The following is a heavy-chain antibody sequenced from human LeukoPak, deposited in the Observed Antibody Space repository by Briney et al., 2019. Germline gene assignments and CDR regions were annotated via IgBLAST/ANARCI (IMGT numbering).Heavy chain of an antibody. J-gene: IGHJ4*02. CDR3: VQGWRDN. CDR1: GFTFSSYW. CDR2: INQDSSEK. V-gene: IGHV3-7*01. Sequence: GGSLRLSCAASGFTFSSYWMSWVRQAPGKGLEWVANINQDSSEKYYVDSVKGRFTISRDNAKNSLHLQLNTLRPEDTAVYYCVQGWRDNWGQGTLVTVSS. D-gene: IGHD2-15*01.